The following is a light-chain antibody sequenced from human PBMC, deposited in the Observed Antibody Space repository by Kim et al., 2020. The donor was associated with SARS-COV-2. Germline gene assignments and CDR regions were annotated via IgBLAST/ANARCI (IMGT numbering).Light chain of an antibody. Sequence: SSELTQDPAVSVALGQTVRITCQGDSLRNYYASWYQQKPGQDPVLVIYGKNNRPSGIPDRFSGSNSGNTASLTITGAQAEDEADYYCNSRDSSGNHVLFG. CDR1: SLRNYY. J-gene: IGLJ2*01. CDR2: GKN. V-gene: IGLV3-19*01. CDR3: NSRDSSGNHVL.